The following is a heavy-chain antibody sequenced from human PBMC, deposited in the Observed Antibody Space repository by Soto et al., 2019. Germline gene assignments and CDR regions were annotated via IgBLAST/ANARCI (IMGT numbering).Heavy chain of an antibody. CDR2: VSWNSGTI. V-gene: IGHV3-9*01. CDR3: AKDIAARPPYYFDY. CDR1: GFTIDDYA. D-gene: IGHD6-6*01. Sequence: PGGSLRLSCAASGFTIDDYAMHWVRQAPGKGLEWVSGVSWNSGTIGYADSVKGRFTISRDNAKNSLYLQMNSLRPEDTALYFCAKDIAARPPYYFDYWGQGILVTVSS. J-gene: IGHJ4*02.